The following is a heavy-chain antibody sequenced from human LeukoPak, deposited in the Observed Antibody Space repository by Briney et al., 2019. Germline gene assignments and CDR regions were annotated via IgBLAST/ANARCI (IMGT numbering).Heavy chain of an antibody. CDR1: GGSISSSSYY. D-gene: IGHD6-19*01. J-gene: IGHJ4*02. CDR3: ARVWAGPLYYFDY. CDR2: IYYSGST. V-gene: IGHV4-39*07. Sequence: SETLSLTCTVSGGSISSSSYYWGWIRQPPGKGLEWIGSIYYSGSTYYNPSLKSRVTISVDTSKNQFSLKLSSVTAADTAVYYCARVWAGPLYYFDYWGQGTLVTVSS.